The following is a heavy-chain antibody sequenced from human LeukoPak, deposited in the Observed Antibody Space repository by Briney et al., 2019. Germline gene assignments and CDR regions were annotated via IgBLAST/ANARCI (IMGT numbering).Heavy chain of an antibody. CDR2: MNPNSGNT. CDR1: GYTFTSHD. D-gene: IGHD3-10*01. J-gene: IGHJ5*02. Sequence: ASVEVSCKASGYTFTSHDINWVRQATGQGLGWMGWMNPNSGNTGYAQKLQGRVTMTRNTSISTAYMELSSLRSEDTAAYYCARGHITMVRGIINRYNWFDPWGQGTLVTVSS. CDR3: ARGHITMVRGIINRYNWFDP. V-gene: IGHV1-8*01.